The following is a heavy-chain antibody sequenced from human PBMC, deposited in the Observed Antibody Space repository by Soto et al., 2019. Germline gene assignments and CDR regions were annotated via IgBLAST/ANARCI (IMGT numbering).Heavy chain of an antibody. J-gene: IGHJ5*02. Sequence: ASVKVSCKASGYTFTSYGISWVRQAPGQGLEWMGWISAYNGNTNYAQKLQGRVTMTTDTTTRTAYMELRSLRSDDTAVYYCARGRPALEQPLVRVWFDPWGQGTLVTVSS. CDR2: ISAYNGNT. V-gene: IGHV1-18*04. CDR3: ARGRPALEQPLVRVWFDP. D-gene: IGHD6-13*01. CDR1: GYTFTSYG.